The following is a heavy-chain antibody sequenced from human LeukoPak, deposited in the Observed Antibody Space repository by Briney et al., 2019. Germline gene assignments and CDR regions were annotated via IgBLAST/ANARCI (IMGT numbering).Heavy chain of an antibody. CDR2: VYYSGSS. Sequence: SETLSLTCSVSGGSISGYYWGWIRQPPGKGLEWIGYVYYSGSSNYNPSLKSRVTISVDTSENRFSLKLNSVTAADTALYYCARYTSGGGAFDIWGQGTMVTVSS. CDR3: ARYTSGGGAFDI. CDR1: GGSISGYY. V-gene: IGHV4-59*01. J-gene: IGHJ3*02. D-gene: IGHD1-1*01.